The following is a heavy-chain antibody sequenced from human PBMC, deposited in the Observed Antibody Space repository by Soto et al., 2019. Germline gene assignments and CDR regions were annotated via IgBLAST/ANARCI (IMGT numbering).Heavy chain of an antibody. CDR2: IDTSYSYS. CDR3: ARYCSSSSCSQLYGMDV. Sequence: GESLKISCKGSGYSFTNYWIIWVRQVPGKGLEWMGRIDTSYSYSHYSPSFQGHVTISVDKSISTGYLQWSSLTASDTAMYYCARYCSSSSCSQLYGMDVWGQGTTVTVSS. CDR1: GYSFTNYW. D-gene: IGHD2-15*01. V-gene: IGHV5-10-1*01. J-gene: IGHJ6*02.